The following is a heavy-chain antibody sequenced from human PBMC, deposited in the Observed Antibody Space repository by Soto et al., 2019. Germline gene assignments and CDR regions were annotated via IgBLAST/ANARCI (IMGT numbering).Heavy chain of an antibody. CDR2: IYSGGST. CDR1: RFTVSSNY. V-gene: IGHV3-53*01. D-gene: IGHD3-10*01. J-gene: IGHJ4*02. Sequence: GGSLRLSCAASRFTVSSNYMIWVRRAPGKGLEWVSVIYSGGSTYYADSVKGRFTISRDNSKNTLYLQMNSLRAEDTAVYYCARARGSGSYSYYFDYWGQGTPVTVSS. CDR3: ARARGSGSYSYYFDY.